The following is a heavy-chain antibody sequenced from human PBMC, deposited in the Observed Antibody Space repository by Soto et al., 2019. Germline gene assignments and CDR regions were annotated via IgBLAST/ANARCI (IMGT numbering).Heavy chain of an antibody. Sequence: QVQLVQSGAEVKKPGSSVKVSCKASGGTFSSYAISWVRQAPGQGLEWMGGIIPIFGTANYAQKFQGRVMIAAAKSTSAAYMELSSLRSETTAVYYCARDSCTNGVCYIRGVWDAFDIWGQGTMVTVSS. J-gene: IGHJ3*02. D-gene: IGHD2-8*01. CDR1: GGTFSSYA. V-gene: IGHV1-69*06. CDR3: ARDSCTNGVCYIRGVWDAFDI. CDR2: IIPIFGTA.